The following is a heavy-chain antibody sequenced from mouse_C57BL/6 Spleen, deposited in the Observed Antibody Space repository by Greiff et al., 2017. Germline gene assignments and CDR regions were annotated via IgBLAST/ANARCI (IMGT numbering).Heavy chain of an antibody. CDR1: GYTFTSYG. J-gene: IGHJ4*01. D-gene: IGHD1-1*01. CDR3: ARRDYYYGSSPHYYAMDY. CDR2: IYPRSGNT. V-gene: IGHV1-81*01. Sequence: VQLQQSGAELARPGASVKLSCKASGYTFTSYGISWVKQRTGQGLEWIGEIYPRSGNTYYNEKFKGKATLTADKSSSTAYMELRSLTSEDSAVYFCARRDYYYGSSPHYYAMDYWGQGTSVTVSS.